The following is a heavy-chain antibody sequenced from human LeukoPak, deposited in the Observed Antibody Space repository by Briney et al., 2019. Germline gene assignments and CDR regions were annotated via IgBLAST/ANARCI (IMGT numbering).Heavy chain of an antibody. D-gene: IGHD3-10*01. CDR3: ARVLLWFGEPAFDY. CDR1: GGSISSGGYS. V-gene: IGHV4-30-2*01. CDR2: IYHSGST. J-gene: IGHJ4*02. Sequence: SQTLSLTCAVSGGSISSGGYSWSWIRQPPGKGLEWIGYIYHSGSTYYNPSLKSRVTISVDRSKNQFSLKLSSVTAADTAVYYCARVLLWFGEPAFDYWGQGTLVTVSS.